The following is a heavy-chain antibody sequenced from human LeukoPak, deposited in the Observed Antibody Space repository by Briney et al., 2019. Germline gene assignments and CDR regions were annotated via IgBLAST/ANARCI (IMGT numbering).Heavy chain of an antibody. D-gene: IGHD4-17*01. J-gene: IGHJ3*02. CDR2: INHSGST. CDR3: ARGYSVYYGDYPIDAFDI. V-gene: IGHV4-34*01. CDR1: GGSFSGYY. Sequence: PSETLSLTCAVYGGSFSGYYWSWIRQPPGKGLEWIGEINHSGSTNYNPSLKSRVTISVDTSKNQFSLKLSSVTAADTAVYYCARGYSVYYGDYPIDAFDIWGQGTMVTVSS.